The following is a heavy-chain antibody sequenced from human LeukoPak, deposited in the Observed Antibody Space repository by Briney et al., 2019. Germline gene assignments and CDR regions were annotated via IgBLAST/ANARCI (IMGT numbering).Heavy chain of an antibody. CDR1: GGSISSYY. CDR3: ARSSSTVYSTYGMDV. D-gene: IGHD2-15*01. CDR2: IYYSGST. J-gene: IGHJ6*02. V-gene: IGHV4-59*01. Sequence: SETLSLTCTVSGGSISSYYWSWIRQPPGKGLEWIGYIYYSGSTNYNPSLKSRVTISVDTSKNQFSLKLSSVNAADTAVYYCARSSSTVYSTYGMDVWGQGTTVTVSS.